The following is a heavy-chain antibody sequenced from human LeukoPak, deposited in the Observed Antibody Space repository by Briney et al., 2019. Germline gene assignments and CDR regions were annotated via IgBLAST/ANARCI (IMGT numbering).Heavy chain of an antibody. J-gene: IGHJ4*02. CDR3: ARDTFWSGYFDY. D-gene: IGHD3-3*01. Sequence: SETLSLTCTVSGGSLSSYYWSWIRQPPGKGLEWIGYIYYSGSTNYNPSLKSRVTISVDTSKNQFPLKLSSVTAADTAVYYCARDTFWSGYFDYWGQGTLVTVSS. CDR1: GGSLSSYY. CDR2: IYYSGST. V-gene: IGHV4-59*01.